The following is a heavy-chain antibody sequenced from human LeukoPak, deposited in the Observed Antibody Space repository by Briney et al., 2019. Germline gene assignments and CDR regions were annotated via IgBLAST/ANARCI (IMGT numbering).Heavy chain of an antibody. CDR1: GYTFTGYY. CDR2: INPNSGGT. Sequence: ASVTVSCKASGYTFTGYYMHWVRQAPGQGLEWMGWINPNSGGTNYAQKFQGRVTMTRDTSISTAYMELSRLRSDDTAVYYCARGARVVVPAKLNDYWGQGTLVTVSS. D-gene: IGHD2-2*01. V-gene: IGHV1-2*02. CDR3: ARGARVVVPAKLNDY. J-gene: IGHJ4*02.